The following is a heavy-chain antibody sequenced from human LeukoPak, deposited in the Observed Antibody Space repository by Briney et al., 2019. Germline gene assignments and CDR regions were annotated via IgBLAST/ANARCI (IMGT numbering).Heavy chain of an antibody. J-gene: IGHJ4*02. CDR1: GFTSSSYA. V-gene: IGHV3-23*01. Sequence: GGSLRLSCAASGFTSSSYAMSWVRPAPGKGLEWVSAISGSGGSTYYADSAKGRFTISRDNSKNTLYLQMNSLRAEDTAVYYCAKDRGWGAPFDYWGQGTGITVS. CDR2: ISGSGGST. CDR3: AKDRGWGAPFDY. D-gene: IGHD6-19*01.